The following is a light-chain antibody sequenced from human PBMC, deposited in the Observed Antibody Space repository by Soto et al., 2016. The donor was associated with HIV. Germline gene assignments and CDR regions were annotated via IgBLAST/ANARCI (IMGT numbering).Light chain of an antibody. Sequence: SYVLTQPPSVSVAPGMTARIPCGGNSIGSKSVHWYQQKPGQAPVLVVYDDSDRPSGIPERFSGSTSGNTATLTISRVEAGDEADFYCQVWDTSGDHFVVFGGGTKLTVL. CDR2: DDS. CDR1: SIGSKS. J-gene: IGLJ2*01. V-gene: IGLV3-21*03. CDR3: QVWDTSGDHFVV.